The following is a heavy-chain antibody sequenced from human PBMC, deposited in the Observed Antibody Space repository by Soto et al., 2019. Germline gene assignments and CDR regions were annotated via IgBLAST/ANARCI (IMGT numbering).Heavy chain of an antibody. CDR3: ARAKSTVNLPTILYYYYYYYMDV. D-gene: IGHD4-4*01. Sequence: ASVKVSCKASGYTFTSYDINWVRQATGQGLEWMGWMNPNSGNTGYAQKFQGRVTMTRNTSISTAYMELSSLRSEDTAVYYCARAKSTVNLPTILYYYYYYYMDVWGKGTTVTVSS. CDR1: GYTFTSYD. CDR2: MNPNSGNT. V-gene: IGHV1-8*01. J-gene: IGHJ6*03.